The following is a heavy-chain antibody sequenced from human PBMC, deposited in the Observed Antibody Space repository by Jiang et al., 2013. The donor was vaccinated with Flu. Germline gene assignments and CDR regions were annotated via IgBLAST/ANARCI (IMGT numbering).Heavy chain of an antibody. J-gene: IGHJ4*02. CDR1: GGSFSGYY. Sequence: KPSETLSLTCAVYGGSFSGYYWSWIRQPPGKGWSGLGKSIIVEAPTYNPSLKSRVTISVDTSKNQFSLKLSSVTAADTAVYYCARDLPVGVFRWVDYWGQGTLVTVSS. D-gene: IGHD3-16*01. CDR2: SIIVEAP. V-gene: IGHV4-34*01. CDR3: ARDLPVGVFRWVDY.